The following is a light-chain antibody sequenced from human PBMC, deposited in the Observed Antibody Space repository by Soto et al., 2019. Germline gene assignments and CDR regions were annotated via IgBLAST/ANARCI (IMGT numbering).Light chain of an antibody. J-gene: IGKJ5*01. CDR1: ECISSR. CDR3: QQYYYYDTT. V-gene: IGKV1-5*01. Sequence: DIQMTQSPATLSAAVEDRVTITCRASECISSRLDWFEQKQGKAQKVLIFDASTLESGVPSRFSGSGSGRELTLTICILLPDDFATYYCQQYYYYDTTCGQG. CDR2: DAS.